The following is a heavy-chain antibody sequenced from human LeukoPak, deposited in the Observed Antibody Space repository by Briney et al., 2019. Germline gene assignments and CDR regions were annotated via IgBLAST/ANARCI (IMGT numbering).Heavy chain of an antibody. CDR1: GFTFSNYA. CDR2: ISGSGSST. Sequence: GGSLRLSCAASGFTFSNYAMNWVRQAPGKGLEWVSGISGSGSSTYYADSVKGRFTISRDNSKKTLYLQMNSLRAEDTAVYYCARDRGLGRSFDYWGQGTLVTVAS. D-gene: IGHD6-19*01. J-gene: IGHJ4*02. V-gene: IGHV3-23*01. CDR3: ARDRGLGRSFDY.